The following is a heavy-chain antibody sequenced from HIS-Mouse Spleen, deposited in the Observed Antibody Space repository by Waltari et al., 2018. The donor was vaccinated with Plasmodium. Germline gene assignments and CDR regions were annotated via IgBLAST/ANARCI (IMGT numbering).Heavy chain of an antibody. D-gene: IGHD3-16*01. CDR3: ARLCSLGMGDIDAFDI. CDR1: GGSISSYY. J-gene: IGHJ3*02. Sequence: QVQLQESGPGLVKPSETLSLTCTVSGGSISSYYWSWIRQPPGKGLEWIGYIYYSGSTNNNPSLKSRVTISGETSKNQFSLKLSSVTAADTAVYYCARLCSLGMGDIDAFDIWGQGTMVTVSS. V-gene: IGHV4-59*01. CDR2: IYYSGST.